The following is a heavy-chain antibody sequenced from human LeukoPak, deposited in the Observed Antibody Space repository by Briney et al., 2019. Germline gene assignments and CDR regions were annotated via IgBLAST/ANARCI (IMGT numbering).Heavy chain of an antibody. CDR1: A. CDR2: IIPIFGTA. V-gene: IGHV1-69*01. J-gene: IGHJ4*02. CDR3: ARDAHSSGYYFDY. D-gene: IGHD3-22*01. Sequence: AISXVXQAXXXXXXWXGAIIPIFGTANYAQKFQGRVTITADESTSTAYMELSSLRSEDTAVYYCARDAHSSGYYFDYWGQGTLVTVSS.